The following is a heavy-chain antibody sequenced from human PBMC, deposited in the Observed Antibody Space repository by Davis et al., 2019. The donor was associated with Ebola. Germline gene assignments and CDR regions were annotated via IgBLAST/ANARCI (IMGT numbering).Heavy chain of an antibody. D-gene: IGHD5-24*01. CDR1: GGSVGSDY. CDR3: VRGSDAYKTGY. CDR2: ISNGGRT. Sequence: SETLSLTCSVSGGSVGSDYWSCIRQSPGKGLEWIAFISNGGRTIYNPSLRGRVTISIDTSKNQFSVEVRSVTAADTAFYYCVRGSDAYKTGYWGQGTLVTVSS. J-gene: IGHJ4*02. V-gene: IGHV4-59*02.